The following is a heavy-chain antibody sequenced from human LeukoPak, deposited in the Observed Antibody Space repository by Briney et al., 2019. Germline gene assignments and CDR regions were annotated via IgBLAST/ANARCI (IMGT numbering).Heavy chain of an antibody. V-gene: IGHV3-20*04. J-gene: IGHJ4*02. D-gene: IGHD3-22*01. CDR3: ARAIDFYDSSGYQAYFAY. CDR1: GFTFNDFG. CDR2: INWNGDSI. Sequence: GGSLRLSCTASGFTFNDFGMNWVRQIPGKGLEWVSGINWNGDSIGYAASAKGRFTISRDNAKNTLYLQMNSLGVDDTAIYYCARAIDFYDSSGYQAYFAYWGQGTPVTVSS.